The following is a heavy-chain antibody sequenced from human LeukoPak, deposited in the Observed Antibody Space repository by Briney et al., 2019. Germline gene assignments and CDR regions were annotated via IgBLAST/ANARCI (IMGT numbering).Heavy chain of an antibody. CDR3: ARGLRITMVRGVSFPDY. J-gene: IGHJ4*02. CDR1: GGSFNGYY. CDR2: INHSGST. V-gene: IGHV4-34*01. D-gene: IGHD3-10*01. Sequence: SETLSLTCAVYGGSFNGYYWSWIRQPPGKGLEWIGEINHSGSTNYNPSLKSRVTISVDTSKNQFSLKLSSVTAADTAVYYCARGLRITMVRGVSFPDYWGQGTLVTVSS.